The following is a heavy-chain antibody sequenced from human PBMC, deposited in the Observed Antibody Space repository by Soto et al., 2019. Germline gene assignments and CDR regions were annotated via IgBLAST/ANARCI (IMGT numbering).Heavy chain of an antibody. J-gene: IGHJ6*02. V-gene: IGHV1-2*02. CDR2: INPNSGGT. D-gene: IGHD2-8*01. Sequence: ASVKVSCKASGYTFTDYYVHWVRQAPGQGLEWMGWINPNSGGTKTAQKFQGRVTVTRDTSISTAYMDLSRLRSDDTAVYYCARDFERTQSCTNGVCYYHYYDMDVWGQRTMVAVCS. CDR3: ARDFERTQSCTNGVCYYHYYDMDV. CDR1: GYTFTDYY.